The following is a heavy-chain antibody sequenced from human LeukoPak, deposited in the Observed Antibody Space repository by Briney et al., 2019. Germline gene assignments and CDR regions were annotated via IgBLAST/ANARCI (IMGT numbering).Heavy chain of an antibody. J-gene: IGHJ4*02. CDR2: INHSGST. Sequence: SETLSLTCAVYGGSFSGYYWSWIRQPPGKGLEWIGEINHSGSTNYNPSLKSRVTISVDTSKNQLSLKLSSVTAADTAVYYCARELGYCSSTSCYPDYWGQGTLVTVSS. V-gene: IGHV4-34*01. CDR3: ARELGYCSSTSCYPDY. D-gene: IGHD2-2*01. CDR1: GGSFSGYY.